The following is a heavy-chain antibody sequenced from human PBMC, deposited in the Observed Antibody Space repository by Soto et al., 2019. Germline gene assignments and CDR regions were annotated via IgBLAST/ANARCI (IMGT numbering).Heavy chain of an antibody. Sequence: SVKGACTAAGYPSTGDYMHWGRQAPGQGLEWMGWINPNSGGTNYAQKFQGRVTMTRDTSISTAYMELSRLRSDDTAVYYCAVIVATIGGYWFDPWGQGTLVTVSS. D-gene: IGHD5-12*01. CDR2: INPNSGGT. J-gene: IGHJ5*02. CDR3: AVIVATIGGYWFDP. CDR1: GYPSTGDY. V-gene: IGHV1-2*02.